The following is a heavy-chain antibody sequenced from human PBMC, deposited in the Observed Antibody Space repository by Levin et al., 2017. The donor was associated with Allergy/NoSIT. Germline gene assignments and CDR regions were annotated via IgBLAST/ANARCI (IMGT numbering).Heavy chain of an antibody. J-gene: IGHJ4*02. CDR1: GFTFSNYA. Sequence: LSLTCAASGFTFSNYAMHWVCQAPGKGLEWVGVISDDGSSEFYIDSVKGRFTISRDNSKNRLYLQMDSLRAEDTALYYCVREIAEEGTWGQGTLVIVSS. D-gene: IGHD1-1*01. CDR3: VREIAEEGT. V-gene: IGHV3-30-3*01. CDR2: ISDDGSSE.